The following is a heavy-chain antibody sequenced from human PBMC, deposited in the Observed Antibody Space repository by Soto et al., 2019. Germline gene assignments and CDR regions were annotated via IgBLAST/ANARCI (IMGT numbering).Heavy chain of an antibody. CDR2: ISYDGSNK. CDR3: ARDLWGYYYGMDV. Sequence: GGSVRLSCXASGFTFSSYAMHWVRQAPGKGLEWVAVISYDGSNKYYADSVKGRFTISRDNSRNTLYLQMNSLRAEDTAVYYCARDLWGYYYGMDVWGQGTTVTVSS. CDR1: GFTFSSYA. D-gene: IGHD3-10*01. V-gene: IGHV3-30-3*01. J-gene: IGHJ6*02.